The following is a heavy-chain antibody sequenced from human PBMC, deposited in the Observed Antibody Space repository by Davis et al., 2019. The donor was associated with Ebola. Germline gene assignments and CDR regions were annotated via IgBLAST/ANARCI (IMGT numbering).Heavy chain of an antibody. CDR2: ISSDGSNE. Sequence: GGSLRLSCAASGFTFSSYGIHWVRQTPGKGLEWVAVISSDGSNEFYADSVKGRFTISRDNSKNTLHLQMNSLRVEDTAVYYCAKGRPNTPMVTMEFDYWGQGTLVTVSS. J-gene: IGHJ4*02. CDR3: AKGRPNTPMVTMEFDY. CDR1: GFTFSSYG. D-gene: IGHD5-18*01. V-gene: IGHV3-30*18.